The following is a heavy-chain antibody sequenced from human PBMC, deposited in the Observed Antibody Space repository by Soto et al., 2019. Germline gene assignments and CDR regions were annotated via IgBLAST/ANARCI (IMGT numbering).Heavy chain of an antibody. J-gene: IGHJ6*02. CDR2: INHSGST. CDR3: ARVPSPFYYYYAMAV. D-gene: IGHD3-16*01. V-gene: IGHV4-34*01. CDR1: GGSFRGYY. Sequence: EKLSLTCAVYGGSFRGYYWSWSRQPPGKGLEWIGEINHSGSTNYNTSLKSRLTMSLDASQNQFSLSLNSLTDADTDVYFCARVPSPFYYYYAMAVWCQG.